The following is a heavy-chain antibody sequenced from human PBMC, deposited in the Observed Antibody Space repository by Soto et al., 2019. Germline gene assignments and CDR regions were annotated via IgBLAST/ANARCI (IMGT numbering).Heavy chain of an antibody. V-gene: IGHV3-21*01. J-gene: IGHJ6*02. Sequence: GGSLRLSCAASGFTFSIYSMNWVRHAPGKGLEWVSSISSSSSSIYYADSVKGRFTISRDNAKNSLYLKMNSLRAEDTAVYYCARGVLWFGELLRVEYYYGMDVWGQGTTVTVSS. CDR2: ISSSSSSI. CDR3: ARGVLWFGELLRVEYYYGMDV. CDR1: GFTFSIYS. D-gene: IGHD3-10*01.